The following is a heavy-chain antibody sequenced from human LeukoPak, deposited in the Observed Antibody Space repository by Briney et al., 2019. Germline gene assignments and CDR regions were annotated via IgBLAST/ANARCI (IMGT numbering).Heavy chain of an antibody. J-gene: IGHJ3*02. CDR1: GFTFSDYY. V-gene: IGHV3-11*04. CDR2: ISSSGSTI. CDR3: ARHTYYYDSSGPAPDAFDI. Sequence: GGSLRLSCAASGFTFSDYYMSWIRQAPGKGLEWVSYISSSGSTIYYADSVKGRFTISRDNAKNSLYLQMNSLGAEDTAVYYCARHTYYYDSSGPAPDAFDIWGQGTMVTVSS. D-gene: IGHD3-22*01.